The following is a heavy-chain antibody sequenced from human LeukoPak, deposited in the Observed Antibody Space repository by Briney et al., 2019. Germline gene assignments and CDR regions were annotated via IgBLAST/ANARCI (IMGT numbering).Heavy chain of an antibody. CDR3: AKDPELEGPLGKTNFDY. D-gene: IGHD1-1*01. J-gene: IGHJ4*02. V-gene: IGHV3-23*01. CDR1: GFTFSSYA. CDR2: ISGSGGST. Sequence: GGSLRLSCAASGFTFSSYAMSWVRQAPGKGLEWVSAISGSGGSTYYADSVKGRFTISRDNSKNTLYLQMNSLRAEDTAVYYCAKDPELEGPLGKTNFDYWGQGTLVTVSS.